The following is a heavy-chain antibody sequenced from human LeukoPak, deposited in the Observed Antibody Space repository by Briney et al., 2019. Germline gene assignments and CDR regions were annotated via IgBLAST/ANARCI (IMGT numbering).Heavy chain of an antibody. V-gene: IGHV3-23*01. CDR2: ISGSGGST. Sequence: GGTLRLSCAASGFTFSSYDMNWVRQAPGKGLEWVSAISGSGGSTYYADSVKGRFTISRDNSKNTLYLQMNSLRAEDTAVYYCAKQVRAVITIFVYWGQGTLVTVSS. D-gene: IGHD3-10*01. CDR1: GFTFSSYD. J-gene: IGHJ4*02. CDR3: AKQVRAVITIFVY.